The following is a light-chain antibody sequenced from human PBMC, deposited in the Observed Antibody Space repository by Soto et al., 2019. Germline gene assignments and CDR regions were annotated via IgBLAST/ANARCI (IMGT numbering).Light chain of an antibody. CDR1: RSISNR. J-gene: IGKJ4*01. CDR3: QQYGSFSPIT. CDR2: DAS. V-gene: IGKV1-5*01. Sequence: DIQMTQSPSTLSASVGDRVTITCRASRSISNRLAWYQQRPGIAPKLLIFDASILQSGVPSRFSGSGSGTEFTLSISRLQTDDFATYYCQQYGSFSPITFGGGTKV.